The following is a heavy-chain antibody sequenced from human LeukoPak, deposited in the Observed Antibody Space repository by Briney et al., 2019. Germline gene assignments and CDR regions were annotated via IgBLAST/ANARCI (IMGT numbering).Heavy chain of an antibody. J-gene: IGHJ4*02. CDR3: ARDFFHSDISRPFDY. V-gene: IGHV3-21*01. D-gene: IGHD3-3*02. Sequence: GGSLRLSCAASGFIFSRYTINWVRQAPGKGLEWVSSIWSDSAEIHYADSVKGRFTISRDNAKDSLYLQMNSLRAEDSAVYYCARDFFHSDISRPFDYWGQGTLVTVSS. CDR2: IWSDSAEI. CDR1: GFIFSRYT.